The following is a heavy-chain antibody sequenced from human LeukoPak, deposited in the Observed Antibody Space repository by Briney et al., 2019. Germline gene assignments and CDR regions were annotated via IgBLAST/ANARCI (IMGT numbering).Heavy chain of an antibody. CDR3: AKDSHGSGSYYFDY. J-gene: IGHJ4*02. Sequence: QPGGSLRLSCAASGFTFSSYGMPWVRQAPGKGLEWVAVISYDGSNKYYADSVKGRFTISRDNSKNTLYLQMNSLRAEDTAVYYCAKDSHGSGSYYFDYWGQGTLVTVSS. CDR2: ISYDGSNK. D-gene: IGHD3-10*01. V-gene: IGHV3-30*18. CDR1: GFTFSSYG.